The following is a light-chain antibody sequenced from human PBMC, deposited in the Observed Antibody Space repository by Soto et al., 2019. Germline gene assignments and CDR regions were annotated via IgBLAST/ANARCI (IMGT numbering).Light chain of an antibody. CDR1: QTINSW. Sequence: DIQMTQSPSTLSASVGERVTITCRASQTINSWLAWLQQKPGKAPKFLIYKASTLESGVPSRFSGSGSGTEFNLTISSLQPDDFATYTCQQYKSYPWTFGQGTKVEIK. V-gene: IGKV1-5*03. J-gene: IGKJ1*01. CDR3: QQYKSYPWT. CDR2: KAS.